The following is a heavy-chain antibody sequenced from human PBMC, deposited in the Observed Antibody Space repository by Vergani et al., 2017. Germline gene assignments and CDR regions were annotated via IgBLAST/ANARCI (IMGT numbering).Heavy chain of an antibody. Sequence: EVQLVESRGGLVQPGGSLRLSCAASGFTVSSNYMSWVRQAPGKGLEWVSVIYSGGSTYYADSVKGRFTISRHNSKNTLYLQMNSLRAEDTAVYYCARGNYGSGSYYPHYWGQGTLVTVSS. CDR2: IYSGGST. CDR1: GFTVSSNY. J-gene: IGHJ4*02. V-gene: IGHV3-53*04. D-gene: IGHD3-10*01. CDR3: ARGNYGSGSYYPHY.